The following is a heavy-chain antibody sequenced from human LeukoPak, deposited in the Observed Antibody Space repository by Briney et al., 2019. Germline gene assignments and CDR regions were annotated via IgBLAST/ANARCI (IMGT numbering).Heavy chain of an antibody. Sequence: SETLSLTCAVYGGSFSGYYWSWIRQPPGKGLEWIGEIDHSGTTNYNPSLKSRVTISLDTSKNQFSLKLSSVTAADTAVYYCARRRFYGGYFDYWGQGTLVTVSS. D-gene: IGHD4-23*01. V-gene: IGHV4-34*01. CDR3: ARRRFYGGYFDY. CDR1: GGSFSGYY. CDR2: IDHSGTT. J-gene: IGHJ4*02.